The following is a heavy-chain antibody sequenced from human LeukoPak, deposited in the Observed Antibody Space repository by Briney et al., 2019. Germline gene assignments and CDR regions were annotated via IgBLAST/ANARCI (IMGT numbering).Heavy chain of an antibody. CDR1: GFPFSNYG. Sequence: GRSLRLSCAASGFPFSNYGMHWVRQAPGRGLEWVAVIASDGSDKYYSDSVKGRFTISRDNSKNTLYLQMNSLRAEDTAVYYCAKDKGREGDYWGQGTLVTVSS. CDR3: AKDKGREGDY. J-gene: IGHJ4*02. CDR2: IASDGSDK. V-gene: IGHV3-30*18.